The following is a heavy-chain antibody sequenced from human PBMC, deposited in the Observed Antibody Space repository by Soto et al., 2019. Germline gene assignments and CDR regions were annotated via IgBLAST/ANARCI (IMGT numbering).Heavy chain of an antibody. J-gene: IGHJ4*02. CDR1: GGLFSSYA. CDR2: IIPVFGTP. V-gene: IGHV1-69*13. Sequence: SVKVSCKASGGLFSSYAISWVRQAPGQGLEWVGGIIPVFGTPYYAQKFQDRVTITADESSNTAYMELTSLTYGDTAMYYCARSGSRYVWFNEFWGQGTLVTVSS. D-gene: IGHD3-16*01. CDR3: ARSGSRYVWFNEF.